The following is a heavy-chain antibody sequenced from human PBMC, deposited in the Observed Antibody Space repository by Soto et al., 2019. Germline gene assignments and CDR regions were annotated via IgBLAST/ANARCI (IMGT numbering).Heavy chain of an antibody. J-gene: IGHJ6*02. Sequence: PGGSLRLSCAASGFTISTYHLNWVRQAPGKGLEWVSSISSSSSYIYYADSVKGRFTISRDNAKNSLYLQMNSLRAEDTAVYYCARDLGAARPGNYYGMDVWGQGTTVTVSS. CDR1: GFTISTYH. CDR3: ARDLGAARPGNYYGMDV. D-gene: IGHD6-6*01. CDR2: ISSSSSYI. V-gene: IGHV3-21*01.